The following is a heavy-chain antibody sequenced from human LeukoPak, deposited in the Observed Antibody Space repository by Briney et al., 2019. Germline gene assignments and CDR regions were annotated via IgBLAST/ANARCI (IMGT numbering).Heavy chain of an antibody. CDR3: ARSTVGAVYWYFDL. CDR1: GGSISSSRYY. D-gene: IGHD1-26*01. CDR2: IYYSGST. V-gene: IGHV4-39*01. J-gene: IGHJ2*01. Sequence: ASETLSLTCTVSGGSISSSRYYWGWIRQPPGKGLEWIGSIYYSGSTYYSPSLKSRVTISVDTSKNQFSLKLSSVTAADTAVYYCARSTVGAVYWYFDLWGRGTLVTVSS.